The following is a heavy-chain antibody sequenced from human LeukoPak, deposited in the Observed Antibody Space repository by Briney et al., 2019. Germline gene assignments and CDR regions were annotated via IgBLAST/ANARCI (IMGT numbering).Heavy chain of an antibody. CDR2: VHPADSDT. V-gene: IGHV5-51*01. J-gene: IGHJ4*02. Sequence: GESLKISCQGSGYRFTRYWIGWVRQMPGKGLEWMGIVHPADSDTRYSTSFEGQVTISVDKSINTTYLQWSSLEASDTAMYYCARYTVVTDPSDYWGQGTLVTVSS. CDR1: GYRFTRYW. D-gene: IGHD4-23*01. CDR3: ARYTVVTDPSDY.